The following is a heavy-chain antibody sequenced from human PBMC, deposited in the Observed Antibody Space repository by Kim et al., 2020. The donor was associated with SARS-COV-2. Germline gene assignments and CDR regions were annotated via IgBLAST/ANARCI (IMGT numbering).Heavy chain of an antibody. J-gene: IGHJ3*02. D-gene: IGHD5-12*01. CDR2: IYYSGST. V-gene: IGHV4-61*01. CDR3: ASAQMATIAFDI. Sequence: SETLSLTCTVSGGSVSSGSYYWSWIRQPPGKGLEWIGYIYYSGSTNYNPSLKSRVTISVDTSKNQFSLKLSPVTAADTAVYYWASAQMATIAFDIWGQGTMVTVSS. CDR1: GGSVSSGSYY.